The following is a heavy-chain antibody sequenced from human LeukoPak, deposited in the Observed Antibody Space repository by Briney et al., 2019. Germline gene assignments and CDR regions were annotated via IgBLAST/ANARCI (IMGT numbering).Heavy chain of an antibody. CDR1: GFTFSNSW. V-gene: IGHV3-74*03. CDR2: INTDGSTT. D-gene: IGHD3-10*01. CDR3: ARSTESELLWFGELHFDY. Sequence: GGSLRLSCAASGFTFSNSWMHWVRQAPGKGLMWVSRINTDGSTTTYADSVKGRFTISRDNSKNTLYLQMNSLRAEDTAVYYCARSTESELLWFGELHFDYWGQGTLVTVSS. J-gene: IGHJ4*02.